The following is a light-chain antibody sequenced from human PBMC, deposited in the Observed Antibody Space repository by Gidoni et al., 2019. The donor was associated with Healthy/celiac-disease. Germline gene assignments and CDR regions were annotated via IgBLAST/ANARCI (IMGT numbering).Light chain of an antibody. CDR2: AAS. Sequence: DIQMNQTPSSLSASVGERVTITCRASQSISSYLNWYQQKPGKAPKLLIYAASSLQSGVPSRFSGSVSVTDFTLTISSLQPEDFATYYCQQSYSTPQTFXXXTKLEIK. J-gene: IGKJ2*01. CDR1: QSISSY. CDR3: QQSYSTPQT. V-gene: IGKV1-39*01.